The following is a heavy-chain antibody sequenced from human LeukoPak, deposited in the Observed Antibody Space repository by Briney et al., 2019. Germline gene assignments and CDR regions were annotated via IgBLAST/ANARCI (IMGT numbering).Heavy chain of an antibody. V-gene: IGHV3-7*01. Sequence: GGSLRLSCAASGFTFSSYWMSWVRQAPGKGLEWVANIKQDGSEKYYVDSVKGRFTISRDNAKNSLYLQMNSLRAEYTAVYYCVRVLTMVRVLDYWGQGTLVTVSS. CDR3: VRVLTMVRVLDY. D-gene: IGHD3-10*01. CDR2: IKQDGSEK. CDR1: GFTFSSYW. J-gene: IGHJ4*02.